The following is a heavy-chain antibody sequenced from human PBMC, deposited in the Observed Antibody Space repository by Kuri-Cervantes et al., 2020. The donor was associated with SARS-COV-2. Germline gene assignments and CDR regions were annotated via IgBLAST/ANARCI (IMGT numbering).Heavy chain of an antibody. J-gene: IGHJ4*02. CDR1: GFSLSRYT. V-gene: IGHV3-21*01. Sequence: GESLKISCAASGFSLSRYTMDWVRQAPGKALEWVSSISGSGSYIYYADSVKGRFTISKESGENSLYLQMNSLRAEDTAVYYCARDYSYGPSGYYFDYWGQGTLVTVSS. CDR3: ARDYSYGPSGYYFDY. CDR2: ISGSGSYI. D-gene: IGHD5-18*01.